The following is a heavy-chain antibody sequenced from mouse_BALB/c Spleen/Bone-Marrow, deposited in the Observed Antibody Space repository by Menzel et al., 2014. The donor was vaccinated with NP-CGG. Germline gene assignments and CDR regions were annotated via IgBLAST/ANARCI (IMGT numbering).Heavy chain of an antibody. D-gene: IGHD1-1*01. V-gene: IGHV1-5*01. J-gene: IGHJ2*01. CDR1: GYTLTSYW. CDR2: IYPGSSDT. Sequence: VQLKESGTVLARPGASVKMSCKASGYTLTSYWMHWVKQRPGQGLEWIGAIYPGSSDTSYNQKFKGKAKLTAVTSTSTAYMELSSLTNEDSAVYYCTRWNYYGSSYDYWGQGTTLTVSS. CDR3: TRWNYYGSSYDY.